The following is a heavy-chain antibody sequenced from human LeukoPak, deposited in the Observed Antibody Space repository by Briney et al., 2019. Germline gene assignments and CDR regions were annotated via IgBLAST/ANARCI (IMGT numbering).Heavy chain of an antibody. CDR1: GYCFTASY. CDR3: ARGYGSAWHGDF. J-gene: IGHJ4*02. V-gene: IGHV1-2*02. CDR2: INPNSGVT. Sequence: ASVPVSCKASGYCFTASYIHSVRRTPRHGLEWIGCINPNSGVTNFAQKIQGGVTMTRYTSISTAYMELSRLRSDDTAVYYCARGYGSAWHGDFWGQGTLVTVSS. D-gene: IGHD6-19*01.